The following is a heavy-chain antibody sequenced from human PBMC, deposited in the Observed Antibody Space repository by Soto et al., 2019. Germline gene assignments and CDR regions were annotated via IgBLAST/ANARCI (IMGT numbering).Heavy chain of an antibody. J-gene: IGHJ6*02. Sequence: QVQLVESGGALVKPGGSLTLSCAASGFTFSDYYMTWIRQAPGKGLEWVSYISSSGSSIYYADSVKGRFTISRDNAENSLYLQMNSLRAEDTAVDYCARGGGYRRADYYYGMNVWGQGTTVIVSS. D-gene: IGHD3-16*01. CDR2: ISSSGSSI. CDR1: GFTFSDYY. CDR3: ARGGGYRRADYYYGMNV. V-gene: IGHV3-11*01.